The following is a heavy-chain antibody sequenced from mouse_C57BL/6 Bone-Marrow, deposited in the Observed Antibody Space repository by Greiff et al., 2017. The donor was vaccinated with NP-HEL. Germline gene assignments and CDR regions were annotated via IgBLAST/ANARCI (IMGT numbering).Heavy chain of an antibody. D-gene: IGHD1-1*01. Sequence: VQLQQPGAELVKPGASVKLSCKASGYTFTSYWMQWVKQRPGQGLEWIGEIDPSDSYTNYNQKFKGKATLTVDTSSSTAYMQLSSLTSEDSAVYYCARDYYYGSSYWFAYWGQGTLVTVSA. CDR3: ARDYYYGSSYWFAY. CDR1: GYTFTSYW. J-gene: IGHJ3*01. CDR2: IDPSDSYT. V-gene: IGHV1-50*01.